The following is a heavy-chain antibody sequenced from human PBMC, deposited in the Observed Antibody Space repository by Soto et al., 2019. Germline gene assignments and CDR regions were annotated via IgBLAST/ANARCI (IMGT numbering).Heavy chain of an antibody. CDR3: AKADLVGYCTGGSCNSLDY. V-gene: IGHV3-23*01. CDR2: ISGGGGST. J-gene: IGHJ4*02. CDR1: GFTFSTYA. D-gene: IGHD2-15*01. Sequence: EVQVLESGGGLVQPGGSLRLSCAASGFTFSTYAMSWVRQAPGKGLEWVSGISGGGGSTYYADSVKGRFTISRDNSKHTLYLQMNSLRAEDTALYYCAKADLVGYCTGGSCNSLDYWGQGTLVTVSS.